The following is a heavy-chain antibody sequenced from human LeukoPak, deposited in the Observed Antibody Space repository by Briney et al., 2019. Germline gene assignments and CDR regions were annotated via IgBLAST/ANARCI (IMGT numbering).Heavy chain of an antibody. D-gene: IGHD6-13*01. Sequence: SETLSLTCTVSGGSISSSSYYWGWIRQPPGKGLEWIGSIYYSGSTYYNPSLKSRVTISVDTSKNQFSLKLSSVTAADTAVYYCARVRSLGPRIAAAGSTYYYYGMDVWGQGTTVTVSS. V-gene: IGHV4-39*07. CDR2: IYYSGST. J-gene: IGHJ6*02. CDR1: GGSISSSSYY. CDR3: ARVRSLGPRIAAAGSTYYYYGMDV.